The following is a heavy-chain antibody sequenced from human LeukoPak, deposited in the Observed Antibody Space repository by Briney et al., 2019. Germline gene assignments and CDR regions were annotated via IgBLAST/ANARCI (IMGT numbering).Heavy chain of an antibody. Sequence: GGSLRLSCAASGFTFRSYTMNWVRQAPGKGLEWVSSISSSSSSIYHADSVKGRFTISRDNAKKSLYLQMNSLRAEDTAMYYCARGFCTSTSCYGSYWGQGTLVTVSS. CDR3: ARGFCTSTSCYGSY. D-gene: IGHD2-2*01. CDR1: GFTFRSYT. J-gene: IGHJ4*02. CDR2: ISSSSSSI. V-gene: IGHV3-21*01.